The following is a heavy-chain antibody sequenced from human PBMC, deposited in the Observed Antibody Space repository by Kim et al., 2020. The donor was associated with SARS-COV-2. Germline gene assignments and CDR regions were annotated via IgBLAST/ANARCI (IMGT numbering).Heavy chain of an antibody. Sequence: ANYAQKFQGRVTITADESTSTAYMELSSLRSEDTAVYYCARDGMGIFDYWGQGTLVTVSS. J-gene: IGHJ4*02. CDR2: A. CDR3: ARDGMGIFDY. V-gene: IGHV1-69*01. D-gene: IGHD6-13*01.